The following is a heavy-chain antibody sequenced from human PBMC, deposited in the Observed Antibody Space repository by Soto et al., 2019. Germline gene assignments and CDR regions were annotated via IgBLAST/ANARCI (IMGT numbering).Heavy chain of an antibody. CDR2: INSDGSST. CDR3: ARERGIAVAGTYHFDY. J-gene: IGHJ4*02. V-gene: IGHV3-74*01. Sequence: PGGSLRLSCAASGFTFSSYWMHWVRQAPGKGLVWVSRINSDGSSTSYADSVKGRFTISRDNAKNTLYLQMNSLRAEDTAVYYCARERGIAVAGTYHFDYWGQGTLVTVSS. CDR1: GFTFSSYW. D-gene: IGHD6-19*01.